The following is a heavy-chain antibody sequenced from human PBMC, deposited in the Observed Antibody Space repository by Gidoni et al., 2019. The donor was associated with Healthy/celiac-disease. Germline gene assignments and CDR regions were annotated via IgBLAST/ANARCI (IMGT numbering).Heavy chain of an antibody. D-gene: IGHD2-2*02. CDR1: GGSISSYY. CDR3: ARHVVVVPAAIGRSDWAFDY. V-gene: IGHV4-59*08. J-gene: IGHJ4*02. Sequence: QVQLQESGPGLVKPSETLSLTCTVSGGSISSYYWSWIRQPPGKGLEWIGYIYYSGSTNYNPSLKSRVTISVDTSKNQFSLKLSSVTAADTAVYYCARHVVVVPAAIGRSDWAFDYWGQGTLVTVSS. CDR2: IYYSGST.